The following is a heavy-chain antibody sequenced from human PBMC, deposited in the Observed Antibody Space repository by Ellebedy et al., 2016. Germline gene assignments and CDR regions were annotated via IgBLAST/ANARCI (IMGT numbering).Heavy chain of an antibody. CDR2: INAGNGNT. CDR3: AREKPARPIVATPAGPAAAKGSWFDP. V-gene: IGHV1-3*01. CDR1: GYTFTSYA. J-gene: IGHJ5*02. Sequence: ASVKVSCKASGYTFTSYAMHWVRQAPGQRLEWMGWINAGNGNTKYSQKFQGRVTITRDTSASTAYMELSSLRSEDTAVYYCAREKPARPIVATPAGPAAAKGSWFDPWGQGTLVTVSS. D-gene: IGHD5-12*01.